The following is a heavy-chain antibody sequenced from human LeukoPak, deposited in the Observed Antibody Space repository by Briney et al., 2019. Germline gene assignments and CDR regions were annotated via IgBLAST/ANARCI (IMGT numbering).Heavy chain of an antibody. J-gene: IGHJ3*02. CDR1: GFPVSSNY. CDR2: IYCGWST. CDR3: ARDRPGRGYSPDAFDI. D-gene: IGHD5-18*01. Sequence: PGGSLRLSCAASGFPVSSNYMSWVRQAPGKGLVGVSVIYCGWSTHFAGSVNGRFTISRDNSKNTLYLQMNSLRAEDAAVYYCARDRPGRGYSPDAFDIWGQGTMVTVSS. V-gene: IGHV3-66*01.